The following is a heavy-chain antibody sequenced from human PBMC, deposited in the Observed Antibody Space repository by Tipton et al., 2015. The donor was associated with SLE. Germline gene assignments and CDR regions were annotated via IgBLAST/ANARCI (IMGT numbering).Heavy chain of an antibody. V-gene: IGHV3-74*01. CDR2: INFDGSAT. Sequence: GSLRLSCAASGFTFTSYWLHWVRQAPGKGLVWVSRINFDGSATDYADSVKGRFTISRDNAKNTLSLQMSRLRAEDTAVYYCASPGNYGSNPVWGQGALVTVSS. CDR1: GFTFTSYW. D-gene: IGHD3-10*01. J-gene: IGHJ4*02. CDR3: ASPGNYGSNPV.